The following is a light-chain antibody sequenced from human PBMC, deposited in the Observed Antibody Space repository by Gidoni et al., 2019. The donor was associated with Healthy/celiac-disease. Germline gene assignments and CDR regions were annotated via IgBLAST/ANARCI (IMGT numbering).Light chain of an antibody. J-gene: IGKJ4*01. CDR2: LGS. CDR3: MQALQTPHT. Sequence: IVMHPSELLLAVPAGRPASNSCWSSRSLLHSNGNNYLDWYLQKPGQSPQLLIYLGSNRASGVPDRFSGSGSGTDFTLKISRVEAEDVGVYYCMQALQTPHTFGGGTKVEIK. CDR1: RSLLHSNGNNY. V-gene: IGKV2-28*01.